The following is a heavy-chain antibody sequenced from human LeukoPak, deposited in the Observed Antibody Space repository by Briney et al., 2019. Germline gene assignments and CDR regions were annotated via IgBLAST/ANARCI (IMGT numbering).Heavy chain of an antibody. J-gene: IGHJ5*02. CDR3: ARDRRYNWFDP. CDR2: INHSGST. Sequence: SETLSLTCAVYGGSFSGYYWSWIRQPPGKGLEWIGEINHSGSTNYNPSFKSRVTISVDTSKNQFSLKLSSVTAADTAVYYCARDRRYNWFDPWGQGTLVTVSS. V-gene: IGHV4-34*01. CDR1: GGSFSGYY.